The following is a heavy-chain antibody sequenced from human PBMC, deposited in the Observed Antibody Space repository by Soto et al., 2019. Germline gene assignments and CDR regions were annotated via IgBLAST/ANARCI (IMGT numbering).Heavy chain of an antibody. D-gene: IGHD6-6*01. CDR2: IWYDGSNK. Sequence: GGSLRLSCAASGFTFSSYGMHWVRQAPGKGLEWVAAIWYDGSNKYYADSVKGRFTISRDNSKNTLYLQMNSLRAEDTAVYYCARTLPAARPPHYMDVWGKGTTVTVSS. J-gene: IGHJ6*03. CDR3: ARTLPAARPPHYMDV. V-gene: IGHV3-33*01. CDR1: GFTFSSYG.